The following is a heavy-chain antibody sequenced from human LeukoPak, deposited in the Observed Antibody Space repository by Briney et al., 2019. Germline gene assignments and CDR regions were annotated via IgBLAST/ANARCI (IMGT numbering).Heavy chain of an antibody. Sequence: GGSLRLSCAASGFTLSSYAMSWVRQAPGKGLEWVSAISGSGGSTYSADSVKGRFTISRDNSKNTLYLQMNSLRAEDTAVYYCAKVLLGYYYDSSGLYYFDYWGLGTLVTVSS. CDR2: ISGSGGST. D-gene: IGHD3-22*01. CDR1: GFTLSSYA. J-gene: IGHJ4*02. CDR3: AKVLLGYYYDSSGLYYFDY. V-gene: IGHV3-23*01.